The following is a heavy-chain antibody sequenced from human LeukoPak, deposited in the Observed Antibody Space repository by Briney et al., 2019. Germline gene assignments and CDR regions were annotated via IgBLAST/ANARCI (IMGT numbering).Heavy chain of an antibody. CDR3: ARELIMFRGVIGY. Sequence: PGGSLRLSCAASGFTFSDYDMSWIRQAPGQGLEWASYISSSGSTVYYADSVKGRFTISRDNAKNSLYLQMNGLRAEDTAVYYCARELIMFRGVIGYWGQGTLVTVSS. J-gene: IGHJ4*02. V-gene: IGHV3-11*01. CDR2: ISSSGSTV. D-gene: IGHD3-16*01. CDR1: GFTFSDYD.